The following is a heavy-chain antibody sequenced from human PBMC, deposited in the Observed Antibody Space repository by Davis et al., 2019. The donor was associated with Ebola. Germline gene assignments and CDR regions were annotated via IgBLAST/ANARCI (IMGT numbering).Heavy chain of an antibody. CDR2: ITGSGGNT. Sequence: GGSLRLSCAVSGFTFRTYAMSWVRQAPGKGLEWVSGITGSGGNTYYADSVKGRFTISRDNSKDTLSLQMNSLRAEDTAVYYCAKDTAMVSLDDWGQGTLVTVSS. V-gene: IGHV3-23*01. J-gene: IGHJ4*02. CDR3: AKDTAMVSLDD. D-gene: IGHD5-18*01. CDR1: GFTFRTYA.